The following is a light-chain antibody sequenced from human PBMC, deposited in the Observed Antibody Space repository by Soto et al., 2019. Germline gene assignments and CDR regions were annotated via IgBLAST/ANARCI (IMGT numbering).Light chain of an antibody. CDR3: QAWDGSTAF. Sequence: SYELTQPTSASVSPGQTVTISCSGDKLGDKDAYWYQQKPGQSPVVVIYQDTKRPSGIPERFSGSNSGNTATLTISGTQAMDEADYYCQAWDGSTAFFGTGTKLTVL. J-gene: IGLJ1*01. CDR2: QDT. CDR1: KLGDKD. V-gene: IGLV3-1*01.